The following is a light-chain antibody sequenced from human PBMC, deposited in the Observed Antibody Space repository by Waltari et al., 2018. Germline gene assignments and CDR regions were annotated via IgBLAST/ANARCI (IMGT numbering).Light chain of an antibody. CDR1: QSLLNIDGKTY. CDR2: EVS. CDR3: MQSTQLPLA. J-gene: IGKJ1*01. V-gene: IGKV2D-29*01. Sequence: EIVMTQTPLPLSVTPGQPASISCSSSQSLLNIDGKTYLYWYVQKPGQPPQLLIHEVSNRFSGVPDRLSGSGSGTDFTLKISRVEAEDVGVYYCMQSTQLPLAFGQGTKVEIK.